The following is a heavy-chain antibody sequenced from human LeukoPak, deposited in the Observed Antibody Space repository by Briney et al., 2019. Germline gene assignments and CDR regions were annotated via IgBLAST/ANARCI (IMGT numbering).Heavy chain of an antibody. V-gene: IGHV4-34*01. J-gene: IGHJ4*02. CDR1: GGSFSGYY. CDR3: ARGRDDILTGYYTLIFDY. Sequence: PSETLSLTCAVYGGSFSGYYWSWIRQPPGKGLEWIGEINHSGSTNYNPSLKSRVTISVDTSKNQFSLKLSSVTAADTAVYHCARGRDDILTGYYTLIFDYWGQGTLVTVSS. CDR2: INHSGST. D-gene: IGHD3-9*01.